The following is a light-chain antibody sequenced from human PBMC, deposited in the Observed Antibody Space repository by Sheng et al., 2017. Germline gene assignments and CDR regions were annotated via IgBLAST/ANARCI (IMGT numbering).Light chain of an antibody. Sequence: QSALTQPPSASGSPGQSVTISCTGTSSDVGNYIFVSWYQQYPGKAPKLMIYEVSKRPSGVPDRFSGSKSGNTASLTVSGLQTEDEADYYCSSYAGSNNLLFGGGTKLTVL. CDR2: EVS. CDR3: SSYAGSNNLL. J-gene: IGLJ2*01. V-gene: IGLV2-8*01. CDR1: SSDVGNYIF.